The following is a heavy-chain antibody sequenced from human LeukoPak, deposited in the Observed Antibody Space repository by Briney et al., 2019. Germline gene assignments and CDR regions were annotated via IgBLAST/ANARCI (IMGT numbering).Heavy chain of an antibody. CDR1: GYTFTGYY. Sequence: ASVKVSCKASGYTFTGYYMHWVRQAPGQGLEWMGWINPNSGGTNYAQKFQGRATMTRDTSISTAYMELSRLRSDDTAVYYCARRAYYYDSSGYYLLYWGQGTLVTVSS. CDR2: INPNSGGT. V-gene: IGHV1-2*02. D-gene: IGHD3-22*01. CDR3: ARRAYYYDSSGYYLLY. J-gene: IGHJ4*02.